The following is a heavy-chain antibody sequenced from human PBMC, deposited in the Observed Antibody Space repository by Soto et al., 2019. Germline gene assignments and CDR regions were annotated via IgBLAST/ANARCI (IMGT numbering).Heavy chain of an antibody. CDR3: ARSHGDNDY. CDR2: ITGSGGST. D-gene: IGHD4-17*01. CDR1: GFTVSSYA. Sequence: GGSLRLSCAASGFTVSSYAMSWVRQAPGKGLEWVSAITGSGGSTYYADSVKGRFTISRDNSKNALYLQMNSLRAEDTAVYYCARSHGDNDYWGQGTLVTVSS. J-gene: IGHJ4*02. V-gene: IGHV3-23*01.